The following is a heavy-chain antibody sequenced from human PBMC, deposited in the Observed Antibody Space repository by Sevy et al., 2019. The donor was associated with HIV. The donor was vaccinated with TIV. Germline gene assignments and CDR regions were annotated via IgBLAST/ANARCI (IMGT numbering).Heavy chain of an antibody. J-gene: IGHJ4*02. CDR1: GFTFSSYG. D-gene: IGHD6-19*01. CDR3: ARDYSSGWYVAY. Sequence: GGSLRLSCAASGFTFSSYGMHWVRQAPGKGLEWVAVIWYDGSNKYYSDSVKGRFTISRDNSKNTLYLQMNSLRAEDTAVYYCARDYSSGWYVAYWGQGTLVTVSS. CDR2: IWYDGSNK. V-gene: IGHV3-33*01.